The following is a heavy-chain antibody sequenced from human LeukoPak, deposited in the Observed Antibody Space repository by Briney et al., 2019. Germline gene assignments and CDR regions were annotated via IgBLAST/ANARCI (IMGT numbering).Heavy chain of an antibody. CDR3: ARADGDYPNWFDP. Sequence: SETLSLTCAVHGGSLSGSRWSWIRQPPGKGLEWIGEIDQYGSTNYNPSLKSRVTISVDRSKNQFSLKLSSVTAADTAVYYCARADGDYPNWFDPWGQGTLVTVSS. D-gene: IGHD4-17*01. CDR2: IDQYGST. J-gene: IGHJ5*02. V-gene: IGHV4-34*01. CDR1: GGSLSGSR.